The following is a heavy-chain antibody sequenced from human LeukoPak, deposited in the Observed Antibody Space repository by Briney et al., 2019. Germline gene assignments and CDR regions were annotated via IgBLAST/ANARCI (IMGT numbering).Heavy chain of an antibody. CDR2: ISGSGGST. D-gene: IGHD3-22*01. J-gene: IGHJ4*02. Sequence: GGSLRHYCAASGFTFSSYAMSWVRQAPGKGLEWVSAISGSGGSTYYADSVKGRFTISRDNSKNTLYLQMNSLRAEDTAVYYCAKGYDSSGYPPFDYWGQGTLVTVSS. CDR1: GFTFSSYA. V-gene: IGHV3-23*01. CDR3: AKGYDSSGYPPFDY.